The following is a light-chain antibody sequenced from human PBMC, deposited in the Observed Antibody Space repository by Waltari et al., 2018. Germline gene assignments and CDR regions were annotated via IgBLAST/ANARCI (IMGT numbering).Light chain of an antibody. J-gene: IGKJ5*01. CDR1: QYISSNY. CDR3: QQYGSSVSIT. V-gene: IGKV3-20*01. CDR2: GAS. Sequence: EIVLTQSPGTLSLSPGERATLSCRASQYISSNYVAWYQQIPGQAPRLLIYGASNRATGITDRFSGSGSGTDFTLTISRLEPEDFAVYYCQQYGSSVSITFGHGTRLDTK.